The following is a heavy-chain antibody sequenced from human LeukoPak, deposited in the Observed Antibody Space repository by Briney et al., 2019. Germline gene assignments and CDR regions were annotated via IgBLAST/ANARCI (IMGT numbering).Heavy chain of an antibody. CDR3: ARDQGDYYGSGSQDAFDI. V-gene: IGHV4-59*01. D-gene: IGHD3-10*01. Sequence: PSETLSLTCTVSGGSISSYYWSWIRQPPGKGLEWIGYIYYSGSTNYNPSLKSRVTISVDTSKNQFSLKLSSVTAADTAVYYCARDQGDYYGSGSQDAFDIWGQGTMVTVSS. J-gene: IGHJ3*02. CDR2: IYYSGST. CDR1: GGSISSYY.